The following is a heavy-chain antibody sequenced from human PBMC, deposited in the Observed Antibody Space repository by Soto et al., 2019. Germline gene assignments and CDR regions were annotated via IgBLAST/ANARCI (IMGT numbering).Heavy chain of an antibody. CDR2: MKEDGSEK. D-gene: IGHD6-13*01. CDR1: GFPFSSYW. CDR3: AKENGYSSSWFEFDY. Sequence: PGGSLRLSCAASGFPFSSYWMTWVRQAPGKGLEWVANMKEDGSEKYLDSVKGRFTISRDNAKNTLYLQMNSLRAEDTAVYYCAKENGYSSSWFEFDYWGQGTLVTVSS. V-gene: IGHV3-7*03. J-gene: IGHJ4*02.